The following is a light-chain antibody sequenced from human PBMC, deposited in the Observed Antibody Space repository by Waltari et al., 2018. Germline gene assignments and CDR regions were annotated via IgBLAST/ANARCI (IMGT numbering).Light chain of an antibody. J-gene: IGKJ2*01. CDR2: KAS. CDR3: QQYQSYFYT. V-gene: IGKV1-5*03. Sequence: DIQMTQSPSTLSASVGDGVTITCRASQNINSWLAWYQQRPGKAPQLLIYKASILENGVPSRFSGSGSGTEFSLTISSLQPDDFATYYCQQYQSYFYTFGQGTKLEIK. CDR1: QNINSW.